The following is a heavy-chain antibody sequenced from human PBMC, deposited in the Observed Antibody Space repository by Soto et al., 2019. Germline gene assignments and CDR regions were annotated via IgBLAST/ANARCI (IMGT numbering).Heavy chain of an antibody. CDR1: GYTFTSYG. D-gene: IGHD3-9*01. Sequence: GASVKVSCKASGYTFTSYGISWVRQAPGQGLEWMGRISAYNGNTNYAQKLQGRVTMTTDTSTSTAYMELRSLRSDDTAVYYCARGVTYYDILTGYYEDDAFDIWGQGTMVTVSS. J-gene: IGHJ3*02. CDR2: ISAYNGNT. V-gene: IGHV1-18*01. CDR3: ARGVTYYDILTGYYEDDAFDI.